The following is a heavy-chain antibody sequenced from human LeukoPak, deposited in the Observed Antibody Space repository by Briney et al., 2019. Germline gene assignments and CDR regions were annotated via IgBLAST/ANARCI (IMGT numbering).Heavy chain of an antibody. CDR2: ISNSGNTI. Sequence: GGSLRLSCAASRFTFSSYEMNWVRQAPGKGLEWVSYISNSGNTIYYADSVKGRFTISRDNAKNSLYLQMNSLRAEHTAVYYCARGSRGTGSWYYFEYWGHGTLVTVSS. D-gene: IGHD3-10*01. J-gene: IGHJ4*01. CDR1: RFTFSSYE. V-gene: IGHV3-48*03. CDR3: ARGSRGTGSWYYFEY.